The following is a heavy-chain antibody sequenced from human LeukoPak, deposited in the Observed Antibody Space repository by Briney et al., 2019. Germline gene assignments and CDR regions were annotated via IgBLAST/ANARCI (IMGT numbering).Heavy chain of an antibody. Sequence: SVKVSCKTSGGTFSSYTITWVRQAPGQGREWMGGIIPIFGTTNYAQKFQGRVTITADESTSTAYMELSSLRSEDTAVYYCARGWQLGGDLGDAFDIWGQGTMVTVSS. D-gene: IGHD2-21*01. V-gene: IGHV1-69*13. CDR2: IIPIFGTT. J-gene: IGHJ3*02. CDR1: GGTFSSYT. CDR3: ARGWQLGGDLGDAFDI.